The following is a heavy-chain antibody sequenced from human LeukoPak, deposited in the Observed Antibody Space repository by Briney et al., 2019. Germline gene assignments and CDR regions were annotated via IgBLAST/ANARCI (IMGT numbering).Heavy chain of an antibody. D-gene: IGHD3-10*01. CDR1: GFTFRTSG. Sequence: GGSLRLSCAASGFTFRTSGMSWVRQAPGKGLEWVSYISSSGSTIYYADSVKGRFTISRDNAKNSLYLQMNSLRAEDTAVYYCARVDLTMVRGSVFSIGYYYYYYMDVWGKGTTVTVSS. CDR2: ISSSGSTI. V-gene: IGHV3-48*04. J-gene: IGHJ6*03. CDR3: ARVDLTMVRGSVFSIGYYYYYYMDV.